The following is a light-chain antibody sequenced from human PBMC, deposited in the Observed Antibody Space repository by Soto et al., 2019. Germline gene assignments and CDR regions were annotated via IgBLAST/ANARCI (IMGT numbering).Light chain of an antibody. CDR1: TNDVGGYNY. CDR2: EVS. CDR3: NSYTSSTSRPYV. J-gene: IGLJ1*01. Sequence: QSALTQPASVSGSPGQSITISCTGTTNDVGGYNYVSWYQRHPGKAPKLLIFEVSSRPSGVSNRFSGSKSGNTASLTISALQAEDEADYFCNSYTSSTSRPYVFGTGTKVTV. V-gene: IGLV2-14*01.